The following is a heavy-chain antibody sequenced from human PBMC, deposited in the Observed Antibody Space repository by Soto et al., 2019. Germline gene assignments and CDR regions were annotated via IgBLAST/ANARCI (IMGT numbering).Heavy chain of an antibody. Sequence: QVQLVQSGAEVKKPGASVKVSCKASGYTFTSYGISWVRQAPGQGLEWMGWISAYNGNTNYAQKLQGRVTMTTDTSTSTAYMELRSLRSDDTAVYYCARDLGHPQQQLVLETEGAAFDICGQGTMVTVSS. CDR3: ARDLGHPQQQLVLETEGAAFDI. V-gene: IGHV1-18*01. CDR2: ISAYNGNT. J-gene: IGHJ3*02. D-gene: IGHD6-13*01. CDR1: GYTFTSYG.